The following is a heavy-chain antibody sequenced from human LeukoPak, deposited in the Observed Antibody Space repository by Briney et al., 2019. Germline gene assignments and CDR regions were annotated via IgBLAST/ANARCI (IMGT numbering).Heavy chain of an antibody. J-gene: IGHJ6*04. CDR2: ISSSGSTI. CDR3: AELGITMIGGV. CDR1: GFTFRSYE. V-gene: IGHV3-48*03. D-gene: IGHD3-10*02. Sequence: GGSLRLSCTASGFTFRSYEINWVRQAPGKGLVWVSYISSSGSTIYYADSVKGRFTISRDNAKNSLYLQMNSRRAEDTAVYYCAELGITMIGGVWGKGTTVTISS.